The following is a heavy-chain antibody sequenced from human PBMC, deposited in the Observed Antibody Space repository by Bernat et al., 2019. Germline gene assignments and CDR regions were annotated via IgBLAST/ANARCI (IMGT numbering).Heavy chain of an antibody. Sequence: QVQLVESGGGVVQPGRSLRLSCAASGFTFSSYGMHWVRQAPGKGLEWVAVISYDGSNKYYADSVKGRFTISRDNSKNTLYLQMNSLRAEDTAVYYCARDTGYSYGLPYYYYYGMDVWGQGTTVTVSS. CDR1: GFTFSSYG. CDR2: ISYDGSNK. J-gene: IGHJ6*02. CDR3: ARDTGYSYGLPYYYYYGMDV. D-gene: IGHD5-18*01. V-gene: IGHV3-30*03.